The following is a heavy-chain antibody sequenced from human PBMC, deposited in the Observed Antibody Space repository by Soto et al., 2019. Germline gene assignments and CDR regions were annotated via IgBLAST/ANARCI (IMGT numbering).Heavy chain of an antibody. Sequence: PGGSLRLSCSASGFSFNSYSLYWVRQAPGKGLEWISYIGGGSNTKYADSVKGRFTIHRDSVRNSLYLEMNSLRAEDTAVYYCARDLSHAFDYWGQGALGT. J-gene: IGHJ4*02. CDR1: GFSFNSYS. CDR2: IGGGSNTK. CDR3: ARDLSHAFDY. V-gene: IGHV3-48*01.